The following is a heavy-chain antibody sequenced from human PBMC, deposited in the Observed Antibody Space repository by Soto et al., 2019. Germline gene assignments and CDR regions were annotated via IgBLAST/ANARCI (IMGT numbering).Heavy chain of an antibody. Sequence: GGSLRLSCAASGFTFSSYSMNWVRQAPGKGLEWVSYISSSSSTIYYADYVKGRFTISRDNAKNSLYLQMNSLRDEDAAVYYCAREGGSSGQSAFDIWGQGTMVTVSS. CDR1: GFTFSSYS. J-gene: IGHJ3*02. V-gene: IGHV3-48*02. CDR2: ISSSSSTI. CDR3: AREGGSSGQSAFDI. D-gene: IGHD3-22*01.